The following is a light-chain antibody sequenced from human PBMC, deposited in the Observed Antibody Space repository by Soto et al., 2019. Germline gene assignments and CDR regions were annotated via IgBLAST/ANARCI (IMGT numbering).Light chain of an antibody. CDR3: QQYYDTRFN. CDR1: QSVLYSSNNKNY. J-gene: IGKJ3*01. CDR2: WAS. V-gene: IGKV4-1*01. Sequence: DIVMTQSPDSLAVSLGDRATINCKSSQSVLYSSNNKNYLAWYQQKPGQPPKLLIYWASSRESGVPDRFSGSGSGTDFTLTISSLQAEDVAVYYCQQYYDTRFNFGPGTKVDIK.